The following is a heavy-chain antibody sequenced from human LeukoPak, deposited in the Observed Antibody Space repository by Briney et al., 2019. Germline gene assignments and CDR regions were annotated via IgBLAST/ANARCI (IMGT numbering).Heavy chain of an antibody. J-gene: IGHJ4*02. V-gene: IGHV4-39*07. CDR3: ARDSSGSRPFDY. Sequence: SETLSLTCTVSGGSISSSSYYWGWIRQPPGKGLEWIGRIYSSGSTNYNPSLKSRVTMSVDTSKNQFSLNVTSVTAADTAVYYCARDSSGSRPFDYWGQGTLVTVSS. CDR1: GGSISSSSYY. CDR2: IYSSGST. D-gene: IGHD3-22*01.